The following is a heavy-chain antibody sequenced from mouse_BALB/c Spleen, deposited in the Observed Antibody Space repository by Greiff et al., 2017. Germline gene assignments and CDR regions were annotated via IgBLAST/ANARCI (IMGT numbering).Heavy chain of an antibody. J-gene: IGHJ2*01. CDR3: AKGSTLED. V-gene: IGHV3-2*02. CDR1: GYSITSDYA. CDR2: ISYSGST. Sequence: EVKLQESGPGLVKPSQSLSLTCTVTGYSITSDYAWNWIRQFPGNKLEWMGYISYSGSTSYNPSLKSRISITRDTSKNQFFLQLNSVTTEDTATYYGAKGSTLEDWGQGTTLTVSS.